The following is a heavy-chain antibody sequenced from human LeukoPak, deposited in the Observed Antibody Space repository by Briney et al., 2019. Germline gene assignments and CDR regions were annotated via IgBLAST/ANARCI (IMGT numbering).Heavy chain of an antibody. Sequence: PGGSLRLSCAASGFTFSSYSMNWVRQAPGKGLEWVSSISSSSSYIYYADSVKGRFTISRDNAKNSLYLQMNSLRAEDTAVYYCARTSIATGYPLGHWGQGTLVTVSS. D-gene: IGHD3-9*01. CDR3: ARTSIATGYPLGH. CDR1: GFTFSSYS. V-gene: IGHV3-21*01. CDR2: ISSSSSYI. J-gene: IGHJ4*02.